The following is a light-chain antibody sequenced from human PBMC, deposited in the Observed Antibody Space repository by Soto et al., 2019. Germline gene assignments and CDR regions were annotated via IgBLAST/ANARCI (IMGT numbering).Light chain of an antibody. Sequence: IVMTQSPATLSVSPGERATLSCRASQSVSSNLAWYQQKPGQAPRLLIYGAYTRAAGVPARSSGSGSGTEFTLTITSLQSEDIALYYCQQYNIWPPITFGQGTRLEIK. CDR3: QQYNIWPPIT. CDR2: GAY. V-gene: IGKV3-15*01. J-gene: IGKJ5*01. CDR1: QSVSSN.